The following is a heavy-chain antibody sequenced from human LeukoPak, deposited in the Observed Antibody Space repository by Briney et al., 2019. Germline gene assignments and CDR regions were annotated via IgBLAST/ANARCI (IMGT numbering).Heavy chain of an antibody. CDR2: ISSSRNVV. J-gene: IGHJ3*02. CDR1: GFTFSTYS. D-gene: IGHD3-10*01. V-gene: IGHV3-48*02. Sequence: GGSLRLSCGASGFTFSTYSMNWVRQAPGKGLEWVSYISSSRNVVYYADSVKGRFTISRDNAKNSLYLQMSGLRDEDTAVYYCSRGPDGSGTNAFDIWGQGTMVTVSS. CDR3: SRGPDGSGTNAFDI.